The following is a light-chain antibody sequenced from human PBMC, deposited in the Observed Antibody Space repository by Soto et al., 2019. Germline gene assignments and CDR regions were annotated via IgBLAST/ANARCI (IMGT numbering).Light chain of an antibody. Sequence: DIQVTQSPSTLSASVGDRVTITCRASQSISSWLAWYQQQPGKAPKLLIYKASSLESGVPSRFSGSGSGTEFTLTISSLQPDDFATYYCQQYNGYSAAFGQGTKVEIK. J-gene: IGKJ1*01. CDR2: KAS. V-gene: IGKV1-5*03. CDR1: QSISSW. CDR3: QQYNGYSAA.